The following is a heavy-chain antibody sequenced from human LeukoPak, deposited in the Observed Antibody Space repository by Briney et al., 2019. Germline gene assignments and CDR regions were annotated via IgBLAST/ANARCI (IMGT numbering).Heavy chain of an antibody. D-gene: IGHD2-2*01. CDR1: GGSISNYS. J-gene: IGHJ2*01. V-gene: IGHV4-4*07. Sequence: PSETLSLTCTVSGGSISNYSWSWIRQPAGKGLQWIGRIYSSGNMNYNPSLTSRVTMSVDTSKNLLSLRLTSVTAADTAVYYCARASRTDPRYCSSTSCQVTHWYFDLWGRGTLVTVSS. CDR2: IYSSGNM. CDR3: ARASRTDPRYCSSTSCQVTHWYFDL.